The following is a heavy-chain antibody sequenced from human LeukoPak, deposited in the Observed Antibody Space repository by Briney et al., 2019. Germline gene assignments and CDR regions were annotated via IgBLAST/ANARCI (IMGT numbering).Heavy chain of an antibody. CDR2: ISTNDI. V-gene: IGHV3-21*01. Sequence: GGSLRLSCAASGFTLSSHTMNWVRQAPGRGLEWVSAISTNDIQYADSVKGRFTISGDNAKNSLYLQMDSLRAEDTAVYYCASPPTAASYMDVWGEGTTVTVSS. D-gene: IGHD6-25*01. CDR3: ASPPTAASYMDV. J-gene: IGHJ6*03. CDR1: GFTLSSHT.